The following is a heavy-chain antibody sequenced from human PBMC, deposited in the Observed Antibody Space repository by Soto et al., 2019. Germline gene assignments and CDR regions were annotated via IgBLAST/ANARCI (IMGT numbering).Heavy chain of an antibody. J-gene: IGHJ4*02. CDR2: IYYSGST. CDR3: ARDLSVVVPAASSNFDY. Sequence: PSETLSLTCTVSGGSISSSSYYWGWIRQPPGKGLEWIGSIYYSGSTYYNPSLKSRVTISRDNAKNSLYLQMNSLRAEDTAVYYCARDLSVVVPAASSNFDYWGQGTLVTVSS. CDR1: GGSISSSSYY. V-gene: IGHV4-39*07. D-gene: IGHD2-2*01.